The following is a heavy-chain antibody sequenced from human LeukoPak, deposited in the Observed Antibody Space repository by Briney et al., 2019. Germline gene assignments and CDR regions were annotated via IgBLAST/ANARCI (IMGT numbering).Heavy chain of an antibody. CDR3: ARGEAFGYCGGDGCPYCFDY. CDR2: IIPIFGTA. D-gene: IGHD2-21*02. Sequence: ASVKVSCKASGGTFSSYAISWVRQAPGQGLEWMGRIIPIFGTANYAQKFQGRVTITTDESTSTAYMELSSLRSEDTAVYYCARGEAFGYCGGDGCPYCFDYWGQGTLVTVSS. CDR1: GGTFSSYA. V-gene: IGHV1-69*05. J-gene: IGHJ4*02.